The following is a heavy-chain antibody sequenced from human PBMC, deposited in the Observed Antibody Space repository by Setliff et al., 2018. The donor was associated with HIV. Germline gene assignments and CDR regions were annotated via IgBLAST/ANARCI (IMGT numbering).Heavy chain of an antibody. CDR2: ISWNSGNI. V-gene: IGHV3-9*01. CDR3: ARDYTLRSDY. J-gene: IGHJ4*02. CDR1: GFIFDDYA. D-gene: IGHD4-17*01. Sequence: GGSLRLSCAASGFIFDDYAMHWVRQPPGKGLEWVSGISWNSGNIVYADSVKGRFTISRDNAKNSLYLQINSLRAEDTALYYCARDYTLRSDYWGQGTVVTVSS.